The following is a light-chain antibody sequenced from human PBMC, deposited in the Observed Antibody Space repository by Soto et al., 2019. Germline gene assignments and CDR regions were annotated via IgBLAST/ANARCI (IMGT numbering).Light chain of an antibody. V-gene: IGLV2-23*01. CDR3: CSYAGSSSYV. CDR2: EGS. Sequence: QSVLNQPASVSGSPGQSITISFTGTSSVVGSYNLVSWYQQHPGKAPKLMIYEGSKRPSGVSNRFSGSKSGNTASLTISGLQAEDEADYYCCSYAGSSSYVFGTGTKVTVL. J-gene: IGLJ1*01. CDR1: SSVVGSYNL.